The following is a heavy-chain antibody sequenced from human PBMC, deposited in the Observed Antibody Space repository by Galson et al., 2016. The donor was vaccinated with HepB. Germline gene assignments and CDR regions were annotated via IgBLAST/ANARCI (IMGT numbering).Heavy chain of an antibody. J-gene: IGHJ4*02. D-gene: IGHD6-13*01. CDR1: GFTFSSYA. CDR3: AKDEGWAAAGRYYFDY. Sequence: SLRLSCAASGFTFSSYAMSWVRQAPGKGLEWVSAVSGSGGSTYYADSVKGRFTISRDNSKNTLFLQMHSLRAEDTAVYYCAKDEGWAAAGRYYFDYWGQGTLVTVSS. CDR2: VSGSGGST. V-gene: IGHV3-23*01.